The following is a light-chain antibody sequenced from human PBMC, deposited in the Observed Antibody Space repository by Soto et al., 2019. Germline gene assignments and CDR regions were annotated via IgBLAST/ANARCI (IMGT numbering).Light chain of an antibody. J-gene: IGKJ5*01. Sequence: DIQMTQSPSTLSASVVDRGTISCRASQSTTSWLAWYQQKPGKAPKLLIYKASSLESGVPSRFSGSGSGTEFTLTISSLEPEDFAVYYCQQRSNWPTITFGQGTRLEI. V-gene: IGKV1-5*03. CDR1: QSTTSW. CDR2: KAS. CDR3: QQRSNWPTIT.